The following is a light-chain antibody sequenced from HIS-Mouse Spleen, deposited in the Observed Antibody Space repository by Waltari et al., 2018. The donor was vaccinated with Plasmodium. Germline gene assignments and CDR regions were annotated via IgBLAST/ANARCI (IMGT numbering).Light chain of an antibody. V-gene: IGLV2-14*03. CDR2: DVS. CDR1: SRDVGGSNY. Sequence: QSALTQPASVPGSPGQSITISCTGTSRDVGGSNYVSWYQQHPGKAPKIMIYDVSNRPSGVSNRFSGSKSGNTASLTISGLQAEDEADYYCSSYTSSSTLVFGGGTKLTVL. J-gene: IGLJ2*01. CDR3: SSYTSSSTLV.